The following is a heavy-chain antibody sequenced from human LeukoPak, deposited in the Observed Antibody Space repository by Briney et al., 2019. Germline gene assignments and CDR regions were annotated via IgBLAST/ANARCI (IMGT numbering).Heavy chain of an antibody. Sequence: GSLRLSCAASGFTLSSYAMHWVRQAPGKGLEWVAVISYDGSNKYYADSVKGRFTISRDNSKNTLYLQMNSLRAEDTAIYYCAKNGDRGAYCTGGTCYPYFYYYMDVWGKGTTVTI. CDR2: ISYDGSNK. CDR3: AKNGDRGAYCTGGTCYPYFYYYMDV. V-gene: IGHV3-30*04. J-gene: IGHJ6*03. D-gene: IGHD2-15*01. CDR1: GFTLSSYA.